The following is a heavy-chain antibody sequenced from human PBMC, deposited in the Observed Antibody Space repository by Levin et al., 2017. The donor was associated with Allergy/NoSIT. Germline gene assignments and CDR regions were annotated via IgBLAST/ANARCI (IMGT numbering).Heavy chain of an antibody. J-gene: IGHJ3*02. Sequence: KPSETLSLTCAVYGGSFSDHSWTWIRQPPGKGLEWIGEINHSGSPIYNPSLKSRVTISVDTSKNHFSLRLTSVSAADTAVYYCAGATLWFGADDAFDIWGQGTLVTVSS. CDR1: GGSFSDHS. V-gene: IGHV4-34*01. CDR2: INHSGSP. CDR3: AGATLWFGADDAFDI. D-gene: IGHD3-10*01.